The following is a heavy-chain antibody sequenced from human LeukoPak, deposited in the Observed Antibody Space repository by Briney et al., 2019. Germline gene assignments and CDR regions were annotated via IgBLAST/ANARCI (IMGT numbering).Heavy chain of an antibody. CDR2: IIPILGIA. J-gene: IGHJ4*02. Sequence: SVKVSCKASGGTFSSYAISWVRQAPGQGLEWMGRIIPILGIANYPQKFQGRVTITADKSTSTAYMELSSLRSEDTAVYYCARNQYDYGDYTLDYWGQGTLVTVSS. D-gene: IGHD4-17*01. CDR1: GGTFSSYA. V-gene: IGHV1-69*04. CDR3: ARNQYDYGDYTLDY.